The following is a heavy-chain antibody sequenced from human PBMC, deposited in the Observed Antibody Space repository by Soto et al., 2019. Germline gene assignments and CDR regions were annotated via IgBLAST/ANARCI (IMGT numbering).Heavy chain of an antibody. V-gene: IGHV3-23*01. J-gene: IGHJ6*02. CDR3: ANALPGGLYYGMDV. D-gene: IGHD3-10*01. CDR2: ISGSGGST. CDR1: GFTFSSYA. Sequence: EVQLLESGGGLVQPGGSLRLSCAASGFTFSSYAMSWVRQAPGKGLEWVSAISGSGGSTYYADSVKGRFTISRDNSKNTMYLQMNSLRAEDTAVYYCANALPGGLYYGMDVWGQGTTVTVSS.